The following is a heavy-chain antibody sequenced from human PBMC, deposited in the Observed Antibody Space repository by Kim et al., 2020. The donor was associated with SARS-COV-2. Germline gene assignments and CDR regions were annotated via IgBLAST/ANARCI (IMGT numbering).Heavy chain of an antibody. CDR3: ARDDLSGSYSPWFDP. D-gene: IGHD1-26*01. V-gene: IGHV5-10-1*01. Sequence: PSFQGHVTISADKSISTAYLQWSSLKASDTAMYYCARDDLSGSYSPWFDPWGQGTLVTVSS. J-gene: IGHJ5*02.